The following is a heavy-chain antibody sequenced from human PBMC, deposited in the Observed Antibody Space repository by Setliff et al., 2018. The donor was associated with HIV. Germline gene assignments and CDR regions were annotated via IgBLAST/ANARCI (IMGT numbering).Heavy chain of an antibody. J-gene: IGHJ4*02. CDR1: GDSVSSVGHY. CDR2: IYYSGTT. Sequence: PSETLSLTCTVSGDSVSSVGHYWSWIRQHPVKGLEWIGYIYYSGTTYYNPSLKSRLTISIDTSKNQFSLKLSSVTAADTAVYFCARAHIAARPFDHWGQGTLVTVSS. CDR3: ARAHIAARPFDH. V-gene: IGHV4-31*03. D-gene: IGHD6-6*01.